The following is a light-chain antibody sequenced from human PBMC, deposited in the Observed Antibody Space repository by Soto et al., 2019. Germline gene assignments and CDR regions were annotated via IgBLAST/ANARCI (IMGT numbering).Light chain of an antibody. CDR3: QHCNSYSEA. Sequence: GDRVTITCRASQSISNSLAWYQQKPGRAPKLLIYDASSLESGVPSRFSGSGSGTEFTLSVSSLQPDDFAAYYCQHCNSYSEAFGQGTKVDIK. CDR2: DAS. V-gene: IGKV1-5*01. CDR1: QSISNS. J-gene: IGKJ1*01.